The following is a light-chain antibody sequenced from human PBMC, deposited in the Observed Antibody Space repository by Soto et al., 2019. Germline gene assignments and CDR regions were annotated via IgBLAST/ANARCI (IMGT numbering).Light chain of an antibody. Sequence: EIVLTQSPGTLSLSPGERATLSCRASQSIGNNYLAWYQHKPDQAPRLLIYGTSNRATGIPDRFSGSGFGTDFTLTISRLEPEDFAVFYCQQYGDSPGTFGPGTKVEIK. CDR3: QQYGDSPGT. CDR2: GTS. V-gene: IGKV3-20*01. CDR1: QSIGNNY. J-gene: IGKJ1*01.